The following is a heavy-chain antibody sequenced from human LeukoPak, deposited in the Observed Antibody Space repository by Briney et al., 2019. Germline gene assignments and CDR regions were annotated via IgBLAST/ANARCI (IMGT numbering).Heavy chain of an antibody. CDR1: GFTFSSDG. CDR2: ISSSSSYI. V-gene: IGHV3-21*01. J-gene: IGHJ4*02. Sequence: GGSLRLSCAASGFTFSSDGMDWVRQAPGKGLEWVSSISSSSSYIYYADSVKVRFTISRDDAKNSLYLQMKSLRAEDTAVYYCARGVGDIIKPFDYWGQGTLLTVSS. CDR3: ARGVGDIIKPFDY. D-gene: IGHD3-16*02.